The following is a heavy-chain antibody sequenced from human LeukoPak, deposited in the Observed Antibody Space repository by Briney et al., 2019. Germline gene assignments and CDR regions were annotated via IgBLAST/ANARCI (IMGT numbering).Heavy chain of an antibody. Sequence: SETLSLTCTVSGGSISSSSYYWGWIRQPPGKGLGWIGSIYYTRSTYYNPSLKSRVTISVDTSKNQFSLKLTSVTAADTAVYYCARGVTMIVVVIHDWYFDLWGRGTLVTVSS. D-gene: IGHD3-22*01. CDR3: ARGVTMIVVVIHDWYFDL. J-gene: IGHJ2*01. CDR2: IYYTRST. CDR1: GGSISSSSYY. V-gene: IGHV4-39*01.